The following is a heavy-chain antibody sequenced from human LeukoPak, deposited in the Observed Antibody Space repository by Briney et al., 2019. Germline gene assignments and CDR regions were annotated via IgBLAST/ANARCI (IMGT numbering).Heavy chain of an antibody. CDR1: GFTFSNYD. J-gene: IGHJ4*02. D-gene: IGHD2-2*01. CDR2: ISASGGGT. CDR3: AKPKDTAVGRYFDY. V-gene: IGHV3-23*01. Sequence: GGSLRLSCAASGFTFSNYDMRWVRQAPGKGLEWGSAISASGGGTYYADSVKGRFTISRDNSKNTLYLQMNSLRAEDTAVYYCAKPKDTAVGRYFDYWGQGTLVTVSS.